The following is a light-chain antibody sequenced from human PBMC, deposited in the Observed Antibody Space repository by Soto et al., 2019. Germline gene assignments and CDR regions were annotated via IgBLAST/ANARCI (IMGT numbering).Light chain of an antibody. CDR3: QQFSSSPLMYT. V-gene: IGKV3-20*01. J-gene: IGKJ2*01. CDR2: GAS. Sequence: VLTQSPGTLSLSPGERATLSCRASQSVSSSLAWYQKKPGQAPRLLIYGASSRATGIPDRFSGSGSGTDFTLTISRLEPEDFAVYYCQQFSSSPLMYTFGQGTKVAIK. CDR1: QSVSSS.